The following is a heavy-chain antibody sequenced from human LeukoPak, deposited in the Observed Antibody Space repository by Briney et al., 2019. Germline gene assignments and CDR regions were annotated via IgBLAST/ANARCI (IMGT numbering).Heavy chain of an antibody. Sequence: SETLSLTCAVYGGSFSGYYWSWIRQPPGKGLEWIGEINHSGSTNYNPSLKSRVTISVDTSKNQFSLKLSSVTAADTAVYYCATLSLRTGLRLRWGQGTLVTVSS. V-gene: IGHV4-34*01. D-gene: IGHD4-17*01. CDR1: GGSFSGYY. J-gene: IGHJ4*02. CDR3: ATLSLRTGLRLR. CDR2: INHSGST.